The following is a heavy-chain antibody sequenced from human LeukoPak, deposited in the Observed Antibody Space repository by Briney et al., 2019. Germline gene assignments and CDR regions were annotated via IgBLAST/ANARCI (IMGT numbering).Heavy chain of an antibody. J-gene: IGHJ3*02. D-gene: IGHD3-22*01. CDR3: THYYDGSGYYGAFDS. Sequence: GGSLRLSCAASGFTFSDSAVHWVRQASGKGLEWVGRIRSKARSYETAYAASVKGRFTISRDDSETTASLQMNSLKTEDTAVYYCTHYYDGSGYYGAFDSWGEGTMVTVSS. CDR2: IRSKARSYET. CDR1: GFTFSDSA. V-gene: IGHV3-73*01.